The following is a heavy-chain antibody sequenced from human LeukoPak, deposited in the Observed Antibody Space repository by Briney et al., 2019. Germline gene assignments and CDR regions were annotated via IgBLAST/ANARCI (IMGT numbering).Heavy chain of an antibody. J-gene: IGHJ3*02. CDR1: GFTFSSYA. V-gene: IGHV3-30-3*01. Sequence: GGSLRLSCAASGFTFSSYAMHWVRQAPGKGLEWVAVISYDGSNKYYADSVKGRFTISRDNSKNTLYLQMNSLRAEDTAVYYCAKDRVYGSGSPDAFDIWGQGTMVTVSS. CDR2: ISYDGSNK. CDR3: AKDRVYGSGSPDAFDI. D-gene: IGHD3-10*01.